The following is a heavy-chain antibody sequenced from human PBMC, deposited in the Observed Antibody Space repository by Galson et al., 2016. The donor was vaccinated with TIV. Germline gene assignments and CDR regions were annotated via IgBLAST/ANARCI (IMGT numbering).Heavy chain of an antibody. CDR1: GYTFTGYY. CDR3: ARDSPHSGSYSWFDY. D-gene: IGHD1-26*01. V-gene: IGHV1-2*02. CDR2: INPNSDDT. Sequence: SVKVSCKASGYTFTGYYMHWVRQAPGQGLEWMGWINPNSDDTKYAQKFQGRVTMTRDTSISTAYMELSRLRSDDTAVYYCARDSPHSGSYSWFDYWGQGTLVTVSS. J-gene: IGHJ4*02.